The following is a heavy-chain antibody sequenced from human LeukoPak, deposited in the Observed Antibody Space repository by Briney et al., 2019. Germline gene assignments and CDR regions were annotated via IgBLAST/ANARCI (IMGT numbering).Heavy chain of an antibody. CDR3: ARVGYYYGSGSRRDAFDI. V-gene: IGHV1-46*03. D-gene: IGHD3-10*01. CDR2: INPSGGST. J-gene: IGHJ3*02. Sequence: ASVKVSCKASGYTFTSYYMHWVRQAPGQGLEWMGIINPSGGSTSYAQKFPGRVTMTRDTSTSTVYMELSSLRSEDTAVYYCARVGYYYGSGSRRDAFDIWGQGTMVTVSS. CDR1: GYTFTSYY.